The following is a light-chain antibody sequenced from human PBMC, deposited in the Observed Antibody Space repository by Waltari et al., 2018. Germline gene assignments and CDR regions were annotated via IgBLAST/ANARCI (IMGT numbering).Light chain of an antibody. CDR2: DVS. V-gene: IGLV2-14*03. Sequence: QSALTQPASVSGSPGQSITISCTGTSNDLGGYNYVAWYQQHPGNAPKLIIYDVSYRPTGVSNRFSGSKSGSTASLTISGLQAEDEADYYCSSYTNIPTLLFGGGTKLTVL. CDR1: SNDLGGYNY. J-gene: IGLJ2*01. CDR3: SSYTNIPTLL.